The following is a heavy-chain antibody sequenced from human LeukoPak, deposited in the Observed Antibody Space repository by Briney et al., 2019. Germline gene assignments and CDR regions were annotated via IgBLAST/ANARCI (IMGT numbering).Heavy chain of an antibody. CDR3: ARLLDNDISGGPDTFDV. D-gene: IGHD3-22*01. V-gene: IGHV4-59*11. CDR1: GGSLSGHY. Sequence: LETLSLTCTVSGGSLSGHYWSWIRQPPGKRLEWIGYVSYTGRTKYNPSLQSRVTISIDTSKSQFSLRLTSVTSADTAVYSCARLLDNDISGGPDTFDVWGQGTTVIVSS. J-gene: IGHJ3*01. CDR2: VSYTGRT.